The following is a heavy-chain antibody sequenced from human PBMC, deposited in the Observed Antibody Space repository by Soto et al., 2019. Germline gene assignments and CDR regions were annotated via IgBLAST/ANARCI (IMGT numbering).Heavy chain of an antibody. CDR2: IKHGGSS. Sequence: QVQPQPWGAGLLKPSETLSLTCTVYAGSFSHYYWNWIRQSPGKGLEWIGKIKHGGSSSYNTSLSSLVSISVDMSKDQFSLTLSSVTAADTAVYYCARGGSSDWQVALDIWCQGTMVPVSS. J-gene: IGHJ3*02. CDR1: AGSFSHYY. CDR3: ARGGSSDWQVALDI. D-gene: IGHD6-19*01. V-gene: IGHV4-34*01.